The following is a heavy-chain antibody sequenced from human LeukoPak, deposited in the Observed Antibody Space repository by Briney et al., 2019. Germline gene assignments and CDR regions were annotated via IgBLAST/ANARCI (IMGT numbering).Heavy chain of an antibody. CDR1: GYTFTSYY. CDR2: INPSGGST. Sequence: ASVKVSCKASGYTFTSYYMHWVRQAPGQGLEWMGIINPSGGSTSYAQKFQGRVTMTRDTSTSTVYMELSSLRSEDTAVYYCARDETSRYSYGYWFDPWGQGTLVTVSS. D-gene: IGHD5-18*01. CDR3: ARDETSRYSYGYWFDP. J-gene: IGHJ5*02. V-gene: IGHV1-46*01.